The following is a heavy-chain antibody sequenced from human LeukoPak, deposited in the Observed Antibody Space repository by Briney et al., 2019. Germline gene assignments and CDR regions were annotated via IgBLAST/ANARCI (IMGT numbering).Heavy chain of an antibody. CDR1: GFTFSSYA. J-gene: IGHJ4*02. CDR3: AKDTAQQWLFTGDYFDY. V-gene: IGHV3-23*01. CDR2: LSGSGGNT. Sequence: PGGSLRLSCAASGFTFSSYAMSWVRQAPGKGLEWVSTLSGSGGNTYYADSVKGRVTISRDNSKNTLYLQMNSLRAKDTAVYYCAKDTAQQWLFTGDYFDYWGQGTLVTVSS. D-gene: IGHD6-19*01.